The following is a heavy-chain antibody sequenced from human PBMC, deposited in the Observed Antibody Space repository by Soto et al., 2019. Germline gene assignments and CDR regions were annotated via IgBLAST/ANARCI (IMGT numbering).Heavy chain of an antibody. Sequence: GGSLRLSCAASGFTVSSNYMSWVRQAPGKGLEWVSVIYSGGSTYYADSVKGRFTISRDNSKDTLYLQMNSLRAEDTAVYYCARVSAPLGYCSSTSCPYYYYYMDVWGKGTTVTVSS. CDR2: IYSGGST. V-gene: IGHV3-66*01. CDR1: GFTVSSNY. J-gene: IGHJ6*03. D-gene: IGHD2-2*01. CDR3: ARVSAPLGYCSSTSCPYYYYYMDV.